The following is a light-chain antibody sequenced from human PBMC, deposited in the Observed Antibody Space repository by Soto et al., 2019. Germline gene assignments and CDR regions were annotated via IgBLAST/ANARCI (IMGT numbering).Light chain of an antibody. Sequence: DIQMTQSPSSLSASVGDRVTITCQASQDISNHLNWYQQKPWKAPDLLIYDASNLERGVPSRFSGRGSGTDVTFTISSLRPEDFVTYYCQHYHKYIYTFGQGTNLEI. J-gene: IGKJ2*01. V-gene: IGKV1-33*01. CDR2: DAS. CDR1: QDISNH. CDR3: QHYHKYIYT.